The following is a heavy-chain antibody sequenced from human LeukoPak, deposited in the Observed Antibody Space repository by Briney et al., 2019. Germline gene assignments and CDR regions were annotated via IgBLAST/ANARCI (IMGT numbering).Heavy chain of an antibody. D-gene: IGHD7-27*01. J-gene: IGHJ2*01. CDR1: GVSISSSEW. V-gene: IGHV3-33*08. CDR3: ARGLGLWYFDL. Sequence: LSLTCAVSGVSISSSEWWIWVRQAPGKGLEWVALIWYDGSNTDYADSVKGRFTISRDNPKNTLYLQMNSLRAEDTAVYYCARGLGLWYFDLWGRGTQVTVSS. CDR2: IWYDGSNT.